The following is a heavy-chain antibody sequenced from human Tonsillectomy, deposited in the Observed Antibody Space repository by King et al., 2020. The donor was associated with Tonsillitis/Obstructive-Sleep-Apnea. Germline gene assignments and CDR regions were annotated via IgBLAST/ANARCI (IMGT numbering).Heavy chain of an antibody. CDR2: IRSSSSYI. D-gene: IGHD5-12*01. CDR3: GRVGYSGYDGPNYYYYMDV. J-gene: IGHJ6*03. V-gene: IGHV3-21*01. Sequence: VQLVESGGGLVKPGGPLRLSCAASGFTFSSYSMNWVRQAPGKGLEWVSAIRSSSSYIYYADSVKGRFTISRDNAKNSLYLQMNSLRAEDTAVYYCGRVGYSGYDGPNYYYYMDVWGKGTTVTVSS. CDR1: GFTFSSYS.